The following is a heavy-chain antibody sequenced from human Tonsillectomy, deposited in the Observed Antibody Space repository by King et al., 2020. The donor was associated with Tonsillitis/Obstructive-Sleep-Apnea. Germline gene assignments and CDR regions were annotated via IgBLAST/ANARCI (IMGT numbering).Heavy chain of an antibody. CDR2: IYYSGST. CDR1: GGSISSYY. Sequence: QLQEPGPGLVKPSETLSLTCTVSGGSISSYYWSWIRQPPGKGLEWIGYIYYSGSTNYNPSLKSRVTISVDTSKNQFSLKLSSVTAADTAVYYCARDRTYYDFWSGYYYYYMDVWGKGTTVTVSS. V-gene: IGHV4-59*01. J-gene: IGHJ6*03. CDR3: ARDRTYYDFWSGYYYYYMDV. D-gene: IGHD3-3*01.